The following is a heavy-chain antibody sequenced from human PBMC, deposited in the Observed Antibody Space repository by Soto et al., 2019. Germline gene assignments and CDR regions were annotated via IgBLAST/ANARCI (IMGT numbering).Heavy chain of an antibody. CDR2: FDPEDGET. Sequence: ASVKVSCKVSGYTLTELSMHWVRQAPGEGLEWMGGFDPEDGETIYAQKFQGRVTMTEDTSTDTAYMELNSLRSEDTAVYYCATLLRFLEWPTNHQYDYWGQGTLVTVSS. J-gene: IGHJ4*02. CDR3: ATLLRFLEWPTNHQYDY. D-gene: IGHD3-3*01. CDR1: GYTLTELS. V-gene: IGHV1-24*01.